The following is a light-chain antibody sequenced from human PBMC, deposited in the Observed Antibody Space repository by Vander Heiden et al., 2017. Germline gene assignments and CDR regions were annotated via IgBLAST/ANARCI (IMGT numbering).Light chain of an antibody. CDR3: CSYAGSYTWV. CDR2: DVT. J-gene: IGLJ3*02. Sequence: HSALTQPLPVSGSPGQSVTISCSGTSSDVGAYDYVSWYQQHPGKAPKLLIYDVTKWPSGVPDRFSGSKSGNTATLTISGLLTEDEADYYCCSYAGSYTWVFGGGTKVTVL. V-gene: IGLV2-11*01. CDR1: SSDVGAYDY.